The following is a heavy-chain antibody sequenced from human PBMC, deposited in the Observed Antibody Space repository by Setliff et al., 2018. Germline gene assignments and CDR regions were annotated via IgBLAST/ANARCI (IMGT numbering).Heavy chain of an antibody. CDR3: ARAFIVAPTLFFRRRKGNYMDV. D-gene: IGHD2-21*01. J-gene: IGHJ6*03. Sequence: TSEILSLTCAVYGGSFSGYYWSWIRQPPGKGLEWIGEINHSGGTSYNPSLMSRVTISVDTSKNQFSLKLNSVTAADTAVYYCARAFIVAPTLFFRRRKGNYMDVWGKGTTVTVSS. V-gene: IGHV4-34*01. CDR1: GGSFSGYY. CDR2: INHSGGT.